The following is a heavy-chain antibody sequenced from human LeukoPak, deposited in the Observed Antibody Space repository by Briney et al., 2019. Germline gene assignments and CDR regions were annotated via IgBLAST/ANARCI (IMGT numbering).Heavy chain of an antibody. V-gene: IGHV4-34*01. CDR2: INHSGST. D-gene: IGHD1-7*01. Sequence: SETLSLTCAVYGGSFSGYYWSWIRQPPGKGLEWIGEINHSGSTNYNPSLKSRVTISVDASKNQFSLKLSPVTAADTAVYYCARVELELLFGDWFDPWGQGTLVTVSS. J-gene: IGHJ5*02. CDR3: ARVELELLFGDWFDP. CDR1: GGSFSGYY.